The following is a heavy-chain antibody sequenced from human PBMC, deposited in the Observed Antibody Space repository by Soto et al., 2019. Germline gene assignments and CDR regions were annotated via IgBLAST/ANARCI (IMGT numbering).Heavy chain of an antibody. D-gene: IGHD3-3*01. J-gene: IGHJ6*04. CDR1: GFTFCSYG. Sequence: PEGSLRLSCAASGFTFCSYGMHWVRQAPGNELEWVAVIWYDGSNKYYADSVKGRFSISRDNSKNTLYLQMNSPRAADTAVHYSARPPRTIFGYYCGLAAWGKGHTVT. CDR3: ARPPRTIFGYYCGLAA. V-gene: IGHV3-33*01. CDR2: IWYDGSNK.